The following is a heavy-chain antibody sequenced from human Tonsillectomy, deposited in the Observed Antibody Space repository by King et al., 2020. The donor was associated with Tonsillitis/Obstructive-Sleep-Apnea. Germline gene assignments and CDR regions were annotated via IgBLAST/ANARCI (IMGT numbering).Heavy chain of an antibody. CDR2: ISWNSGSI. Sequence: VQLVESGGGLVQPGRSLRLSCAASGFTFDDYAMHWVRQAPGKGLEWVSGISWNSGSIGYADSVKGRFTISRDNAKNSLYLQMNSLRAEDTALYYCAKGGRYYGSGSYSDFDYWGQGTLVTVFS. D-gene: IGHD3-10*01. V-gene: IGHV3-9*01. J-gene: IGHJ4*02. CDR3: AKGGRYYGSGSYSDFDY. CDR1: GFTFDDYA.